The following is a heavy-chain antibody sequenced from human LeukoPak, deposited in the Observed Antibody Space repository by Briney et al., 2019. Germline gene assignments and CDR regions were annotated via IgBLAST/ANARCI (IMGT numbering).Heavy chain of an antibody. CDR2: IYYSGST. CDR3: ARRPITMVRGVIIPYYFDY. D-gene: IGHD3-10*01. Sequence: PSETLSLTCTVSGGSISSYYWSWIRQPPGKGLEWIGYIYYSGSTNYNPSLKSRVTISVDTSKNQFSLKLSSVTAADTAVYYCARRPITMVRGVIIPYYFDYWGQGTLVTVSS. V-gene: IGHV4-59*08. J-gene: IGHJ4*02. CDR1: GGSISSYY.